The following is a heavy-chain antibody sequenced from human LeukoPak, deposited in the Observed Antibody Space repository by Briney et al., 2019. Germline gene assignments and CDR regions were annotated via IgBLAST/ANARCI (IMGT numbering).Heavy chain of an antibody. V-gene: IGHV4-34*01. D-gene: IGHD1-26*01. Sequence: PSETLSLTCAVYGGSFSGYYWSWIRQPPGKGLEWIGEINHSGSTNYNPSLKSRVTISVDTSKNQFSLKLSSVTAADTAVYYCARGDSGSYLGSYYCYMDVWGKGTTVTVSS. CDR1: GGSFSGYY. CDR3: ARGDSGSYLGSYYCYMDV. CDR2: INHSGST. J-gene: IGHJ6*03.